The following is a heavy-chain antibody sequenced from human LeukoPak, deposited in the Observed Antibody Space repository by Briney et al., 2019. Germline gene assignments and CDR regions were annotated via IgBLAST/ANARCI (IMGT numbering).Heavy chain of an antibody. CDR2: ISYDGSNK. CDR3: ARGPNPDPDFDY. D-gene: IGHD1-14*01. V-gene: IGHV3-30*04. CDR1: GFTFSSYA. Sequence: GGSLRLSCAASGFTFSSYAMHWVRQAPGKGLEWVAVISYDGSNKYYADSVKGRFTISRDNSKNTLYLQMNSLRAEDTAVYYCARGPNPDPDFDYWGQGTLVTVSS. J-gene: IGHJ4*02.